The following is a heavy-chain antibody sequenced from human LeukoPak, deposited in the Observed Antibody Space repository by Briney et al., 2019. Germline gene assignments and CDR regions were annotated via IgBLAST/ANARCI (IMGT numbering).Heavy chain of an antibody. D-gene: IGHD1-26*01. CDR2: ISYDGSNK. CDR3: AGVDLSSERGWELHYFDY. Sequence: GGSLRLSCAASGFTFSSYGMHWVRQAPGKGLEWVAVISYDGSNKYYADSVNGRFTISRDNSKNTLYLQMNSLRAEDTAVYYCAGVDLSSERGWELHYFDYWGQGTLVTVSS. V-gene: IGHV3-30*03. CDR1: GFTFSSYG. J-gene: IGHJ4*02.